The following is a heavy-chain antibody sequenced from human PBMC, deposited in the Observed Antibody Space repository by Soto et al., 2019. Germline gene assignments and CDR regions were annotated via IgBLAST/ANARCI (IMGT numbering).Heavy chain of an antibody. J-gene: IGHJ6*02. V-gene: IGHV4-59*08. CDR2: MGYNGFT. D-gene: IGHD3-10*01. CDR1: GGPMNNYY. Sequence: QVQLQESGPGLVKPSETLSLTCTISGGPMNNYYCSWFRQPRGQGLEWIGYMGYNGFTRYNPSLRSRVAISLDTAKNQFSLTLSSVTAADTALYYCARQGFGELHGHVDVWGQGITVTVSS. CDR3: ARQGFGELHGHVDV.